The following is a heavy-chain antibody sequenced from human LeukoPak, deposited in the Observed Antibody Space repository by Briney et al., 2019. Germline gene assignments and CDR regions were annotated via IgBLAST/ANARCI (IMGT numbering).Heavy chain of an antibody. CDR3: ARDRGSREDGMDV. CDR1: GFTFSSYG. J-gene: IGHJ6*02. D-gene: IGHD1-26*01. V-gene: IGHV3-33*08. CDR2: IWYDGNNK. Sequence: GTSLRLSCAASGFTFSSYGMHWVRQAPGKGLEWVAVIWYDGNNKYYADFVKGRFTISRDNSKNTLYLQLNSLRAEDTAVYNCARDRGSREDGMDVWGQGTTVTVSS.